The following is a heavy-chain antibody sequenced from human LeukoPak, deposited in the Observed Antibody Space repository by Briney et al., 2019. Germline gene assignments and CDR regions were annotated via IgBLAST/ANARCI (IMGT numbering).Heavy chain of an antibody. CDR2: ISYDGSNK. Sequence: PGGSLRLSCAASGSTFSSYGMHWVRQAPGKGLEWVAVISYDGSNKYYADSVKGRFTISRDNSKNTLYLQMNSLRAEDTAVYYCAKSGPAGGWYIDYWGQGTLVTVSS. CDR3: AKSGPAGGWYIDY. CDR1: GSTFSSYG. D-gene: IGHD6-19*01. J-gene: IGHJ4*02. V-gene: IGHV3-30*18.